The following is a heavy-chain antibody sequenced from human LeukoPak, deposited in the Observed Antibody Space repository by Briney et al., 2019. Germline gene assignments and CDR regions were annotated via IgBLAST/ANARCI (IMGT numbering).Heavy chain of an antibody. Sequence: GGSLRLSCAASGFTFSSYWVSWVRQAPGKGLEWVANIKPDGSEKYYVDSVKGRFTISRDNAKNSLYLQMSSLRVEDTALYFCARHNPLWGYWGQGTLVTVSS. CDR3: ARHNPLWGY. D-gene: IGHD1-14*01. CDR2: IKPDGSEK. V-gene: IGHV3-7*04. J-gene: IGHJ4*02. CDR1: GFTFSSYW.